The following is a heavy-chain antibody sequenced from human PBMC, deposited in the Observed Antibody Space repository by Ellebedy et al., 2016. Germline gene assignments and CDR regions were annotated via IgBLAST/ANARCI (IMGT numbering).Heavy chain of an antibody. CDR1: GGTFSSYA. Sequence: SVKVSXXASGGTFSSYAISWVRQAPGQGLEWMGGIIPIFGTANYAQKFQGRVTITADESTSTAYMELSSLRSEDTAVYYCARFPHYYDSSGYYYYYFDYWGQGTLVTVSS. J-gene: IGHJ4*02. D-gene: IGHD3-22*01. CDR2: IIPIFGTA. V-gene: IGHV1-69*13. CDR3: ARFPHYYDSSGYYYYYFDY.